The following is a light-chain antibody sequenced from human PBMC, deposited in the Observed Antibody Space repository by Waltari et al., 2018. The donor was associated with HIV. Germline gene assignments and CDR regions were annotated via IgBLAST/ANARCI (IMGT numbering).Light chain of an antibody. J-gene: IGKJ2*01. V-gene: IGKV3-15*01. CDR3: QQFNVWPQT. Sequence: MVMTQSPASLSVSRGESVTLSCRASQRIDSDLAWYQYKPGQAPRLLIFGASTRAPGVSGKFSGSGSGTDFTLTISSLESEDCAIYYCQQFNVWPQTFGQGTRLEVK. CDR1: QRIDSD. CDR2: GAS.